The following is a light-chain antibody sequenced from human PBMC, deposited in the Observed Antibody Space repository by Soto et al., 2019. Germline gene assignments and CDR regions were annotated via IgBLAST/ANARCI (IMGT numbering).Light chain of an antibody. V-gene: IGKV3-20*01. Sequence: ENVLTQSPGTLSLSPGERATLSCRASQSVSSSYLAWYQQKPGKAPRLLIYDASSRATGIPDMFSGSGSGTDFTLTISRLEPEDFAVYFCQQYGSSPGTFGQGTKVEIK. J-gene: IGKJ1*01. CDR3: QQYGSSPGT. CDR2: DAS. CDR1: QSVSSSY.